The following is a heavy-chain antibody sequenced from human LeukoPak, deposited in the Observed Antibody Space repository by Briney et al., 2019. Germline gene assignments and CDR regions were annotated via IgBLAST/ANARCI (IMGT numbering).Heavy chain of an antibody. CDR3: AREEAIVGADFDY. CDR1: GFTFNSYS. J-gene: IGHJ4*02. V-gene: IGHV3-21*01. Sequence: GGSLRLSCAASGFTFNSYSMNWVRQAPGKGLEWVSSISSSSYIYYADSVKGRFTISRDNAKNSLYLQMNSLRAEDTAVYYCAREEAIVGADFDYWGQGTLVTVSS. CDR2: ISSSSYI. D-gene: IGHD1-26*01.